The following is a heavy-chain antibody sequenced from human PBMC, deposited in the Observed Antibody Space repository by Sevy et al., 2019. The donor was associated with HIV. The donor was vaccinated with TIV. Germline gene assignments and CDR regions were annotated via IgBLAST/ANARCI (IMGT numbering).Heavy chain of an antibody. CDR1: EFTFSSYS. J-gene: IGHJ4*02. D-gene: IGHD6-19*01. CDR2: ISSSTGTI. V-gene: IGHV3-48*01. Sequence: GGSLRLSCAASEFTFSSYSMNWVRQAPGKGLEWISYISSSTGTIYYADSVKGRFTISRDNAKNSLYLQMNSLRAEDTAVYYCARGPSVASFDYWGQGTLVTVSS. CDR3: ARGPSVASFDY.